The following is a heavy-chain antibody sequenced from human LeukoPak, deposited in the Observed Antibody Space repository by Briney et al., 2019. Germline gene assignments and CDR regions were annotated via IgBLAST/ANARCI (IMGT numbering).Heavy chain of an antibody. Sequence: GASVKVSCKASGYTFTSYYMHWVRQAPGQGLEWMGLINPRGCSTSYAHKFQGRVTMTRDTSTSTFYMELSSLRSEDTAVYYCARDLAVAGTNDAFDIWGQGTMVTVSS. CDR3: ARDLAVAGTNDAFDI. D-gene: IGHD6-19*01. CDR2: INPRGCST. CDR1: GYTFTSYY. V-gene: IGHV1-46*01. J-gene: IGHJ3*02.